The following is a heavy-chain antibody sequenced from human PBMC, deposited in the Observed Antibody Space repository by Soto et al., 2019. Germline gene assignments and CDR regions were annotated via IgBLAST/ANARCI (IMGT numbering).Heavy chain of an antibody. V-gene: IGHV3-11*01. CDR2: ISSSGSTI. Sequence: QVQLVESGGGLVQPGGSLRLSCAASGFTFSGYCMSWIRQAPGKGLEWVSYISSSGSTIYYADSVKGRFTISRDIAKQSMNLRTSGLGAEYTAVYSCASDWSSSWVHVWGQGTMVTVSS. CDR3: ASDWSSSWVHV. CDR1: GFTFSGYC. J-gene: IGHJ6*02. D-gene: IGHD6-13*01.